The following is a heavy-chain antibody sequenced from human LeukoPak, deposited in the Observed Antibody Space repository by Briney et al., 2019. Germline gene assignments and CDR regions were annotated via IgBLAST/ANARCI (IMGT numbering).Heavy chain of an antibody. CDR1: GGTFSSYA. CDR2: IIPIFGTA. Sequence: ASVKVSCKASGGTFSSYAISWVRQAPGQGLEWMGGIIPIFGTANYAQKFQGRVTITADESTSTAYMELSSLRSEDTAVYYCARGLGSRFLEWSLYYFDYWGQGTLVTVSS. D-gene: IGHD3-3*01. V-gene: IGHV1-69*13. J-gene: IGHJ4*02. CDR3: ARGLGSRFLEWSLYYFDY.